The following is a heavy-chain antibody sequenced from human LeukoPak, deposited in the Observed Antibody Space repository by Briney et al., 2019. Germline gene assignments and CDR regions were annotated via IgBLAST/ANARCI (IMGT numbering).Heavy chain of an antibody. CDR2: ISYDGSNK. Sequence: PGGSLRLSCAASGFTFSSYGMHWVRQAPGKGLEWVAVISYDGSNKYYADSVKGRFTISRDNSKNTLYLQMNSLRAEDTAVYYCAKAYIAVAGPNRFDPWGQGTLVTVSS. CDR1: GFTFSSYG. CDR3: AKAYIAVAGPNRFDP. D-gene: IGHD6-19*01. V-gene: IGHV3-30*18. J-gene: IGHJ5*02.